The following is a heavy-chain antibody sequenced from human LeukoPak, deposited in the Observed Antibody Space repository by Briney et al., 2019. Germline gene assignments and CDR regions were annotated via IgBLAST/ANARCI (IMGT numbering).Heavy chain of an antibody. CDR3: ARAPAIVGATRLDY. V-gene: IGHV3-48*04. D-gene: IGHD1-26*01. Sequence: PGGSLTLSYAASGFTFSSYSMNWVRQAPRKGLEWVSYISSSSSTIYYADPVKGRFTISRDNAKNSLYLQMNSLRAEDTAVYYCARAPAIVGATRLDYWGQGTLVTVSS. J-gene: IGHJ4*02. CDR2: ISSSSSTI. CDR1: GFTFSSYS.